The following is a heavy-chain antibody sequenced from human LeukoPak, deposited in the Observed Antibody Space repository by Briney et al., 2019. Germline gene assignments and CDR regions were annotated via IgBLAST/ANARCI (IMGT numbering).Heavy chain of an antibody. CDR2: ISSSSSYI. J-gene: IGHJ4*02. CDR1: GFTFSNYA. D-gene: IGHD6-13*01. V-gene: IGHV3-21*01. Sequence: GGSLRLSCAASGFTFSNYAMSWVRQAPGKGLEWVSTISSSSSYIYYADSVKGRFTISRDNAKISLYLQMNSLRAEDTAVYYCARDILKRGSSWSDYWGQGTLVTVSS. CDR3: ARDILKRGSSWSDY.